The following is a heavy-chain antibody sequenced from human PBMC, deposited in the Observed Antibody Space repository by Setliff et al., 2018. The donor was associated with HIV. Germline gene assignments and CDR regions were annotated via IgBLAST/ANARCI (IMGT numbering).Heavy chain of an antibody. V-gene: IGHV1-18*01. J-gene: IGHJ4*02. CDR3: ARDRGGAAREYYFDY. Sequence: ASVKVSCKASGYTFTSHGISWVRQAPGQGLEWMGWISAYNGNTNYAQKLQGRVTMTTDTSTSTAYMELSSLRSDDTAVYYCARDRGGAAREYYFDYWGQGTLVTVSS. D-gene: IGHD6-6*01. CDR1: GYTFTSHG. CDR2: ISAYNGNT.